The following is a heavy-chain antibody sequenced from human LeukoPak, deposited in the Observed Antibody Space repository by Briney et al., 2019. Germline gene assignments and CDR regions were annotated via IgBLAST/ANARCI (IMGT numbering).Heavy chain of an antibody. CDR3: ARPKYNWNYGSLNY. J-gene: IGHJ4*02. D-gene: IGHD1-7*01. V-gene: IGHV3-21*01. CDR2: ISSSSSYI. Sequence: GSLRLSCAASGFTFSSYSMNWVRQAPGKGLEWVSSISSSSSYIYYADSVKGRFTISRDNAKNSLYLQMNSPRAEDTAVYYCARPKYNWNYGSLNYWGQGTLVTVSS. CDR1: GFTFSSYS.